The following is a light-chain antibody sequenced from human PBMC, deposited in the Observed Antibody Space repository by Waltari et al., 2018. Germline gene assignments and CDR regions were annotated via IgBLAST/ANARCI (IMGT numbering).Light chain of an antibody. CDR3: AAWDDSLSGQV. V-gene: IGLV1-36*01. Sequence: QSVLTQPPSVSEAPRQRVTISCSGSSSNIGHNAVNWYQQLPGKAPKLLIYYDDLLPSGVSDRFSGSKSGTSASLAISGLQSEDEADYYCAAWDDSLSGQVFGTGTKVTVL. J-gene: IGLJ1*01. CDR2: YDD. CDR1: SSNIGHNA.